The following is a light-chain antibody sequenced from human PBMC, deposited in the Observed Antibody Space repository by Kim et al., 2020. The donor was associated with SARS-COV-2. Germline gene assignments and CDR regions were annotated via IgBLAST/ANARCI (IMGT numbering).Light chain of an antibody. CDR3: QQLTSYPA. V-gene: IGKV1-9*01. CDR1: RDLSSF. Sequence: SASVGDSVRITCRASRDLSSFLAWYQQKPDKAPKVIIYAASTLQSGVPSRFRGSGSGPEFTLTISNLQPEDFATYYCQQLTSYPAFGQGTKVDIK. CDR2: AAS. J-gene: IGKJ1*01.